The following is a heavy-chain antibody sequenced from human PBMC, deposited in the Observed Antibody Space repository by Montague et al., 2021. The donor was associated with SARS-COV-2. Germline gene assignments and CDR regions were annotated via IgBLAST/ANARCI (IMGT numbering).Heavy chain of an antibody. CDR3: VREKAGGLRNVFDI. CDR2: IYHSGTT. CDR1: GFSIGGVDY. Sequence: SETLSLTCTVSGFSIGGVDYCGWLRQPPGKGLEWIGSIYHSGTTXYNPSLQSRLTMSIDTSTNQFSLRLTSVTAADTAVFFCVREKAGGLRNVFDIWGQGTTVTDSS. J-gene: IGHJ3*02. V-gene: IGHV4-38-2*02.